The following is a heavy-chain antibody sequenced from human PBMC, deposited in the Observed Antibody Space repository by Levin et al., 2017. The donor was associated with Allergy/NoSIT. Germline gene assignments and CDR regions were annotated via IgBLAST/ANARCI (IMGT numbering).Heavy chain of an antibody. J-gene: IGHJ4*02. CDR1: GFSFSTNW. D-gene: IGHD5-18*01. Sequence: GESLKISCAVSGFSFSTNWMHWVRQVPGKGLVWVSRVNSHGNKTTYADSVRGRFTIPRDNAKSTLYLQMNSLRAVDTAVYYCARLGYSYGSDYWGKGTLVTVSS. CDR2: VNSHGNKT. V-gene: IGHV3-74*03. CDR3: ARLGYSYGSDY.